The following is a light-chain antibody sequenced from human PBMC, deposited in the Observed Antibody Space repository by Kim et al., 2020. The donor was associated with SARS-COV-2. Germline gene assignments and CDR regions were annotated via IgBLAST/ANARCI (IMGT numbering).Light chain of an antibody. CDR3: QSWDSSTVV. V-gene: IGLV3-1*01. CDR2: QNN. Sequence: SYELTQPPSVSVSPGQTASITCSGDKLEDKYACWYQQKPGQSPVLVIYQNNKRPSGIPELFSGSNSGNTATLTISGTQAVDDADYYCQSWDSSTVVFGGGTQLTVL. J-gene: IGLJ2*01. CDR1: KLEDKY.